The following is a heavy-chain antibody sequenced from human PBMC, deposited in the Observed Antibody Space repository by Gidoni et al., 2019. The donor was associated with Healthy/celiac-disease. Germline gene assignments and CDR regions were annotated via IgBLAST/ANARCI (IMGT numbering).Heavy chain of an antibody. J-gene: IGHJ4*02. CDR1: GFPFSSYS. V-gene: IGHV3-48*02. D-gene: IGHD2-15*01. CDR3: ASGLYCSGGSCYSVMDY. CDR2: ISSSSSTI. Sequence: EVQLVESGGGLVQPGGSLRLSCAASGFPFSSYSMNWVRQAPGKGLEWVSYISSSSSTIYYADSVKGRFTISRDNAKNSLYLQMNSLRDEDTAVYYCASGLYCSGGSCYSVMDYWGQGTRVTVSS.